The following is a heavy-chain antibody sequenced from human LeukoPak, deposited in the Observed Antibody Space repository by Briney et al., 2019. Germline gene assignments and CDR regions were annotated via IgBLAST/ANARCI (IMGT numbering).Heavy chain of an antibody. CDR3: TRGRSYMSY. V-gene: IGHV4-59*01. J-gene: IGHJ4*02. Sequence: SETLSLTCTVSGGSISTYYWSWIRQPPGKGLEWIGYIYYSGSTNYNPSLKSRVTISVDMSKSQFSLEVSSVTAADTAVYYCTRGRSYMSYWGQGTLVTVSS. D-gene: IGHD5/OR15-5a*01. CDR2: IYYSGST. CDR1: GGSISTYY.